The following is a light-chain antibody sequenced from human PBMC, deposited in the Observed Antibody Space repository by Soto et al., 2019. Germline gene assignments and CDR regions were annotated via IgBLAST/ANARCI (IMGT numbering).Light chain of an antibody. CDR3: QQRSNWPPL. V-gene: IGKV3-11*01. CDR1: QGVTTN. CDR2: DVS. J-gene: IGKJ5*01. Sequence: EIVMTQSPAALSVSPGERATLYCRAGQGVTTNFAWYQQKSGQSPRLLIYDVSIRATGVPARFSGTGSETDFTLTISSLEPEDFAVYYCQQRSNWPPLFGQGTRLEIK.